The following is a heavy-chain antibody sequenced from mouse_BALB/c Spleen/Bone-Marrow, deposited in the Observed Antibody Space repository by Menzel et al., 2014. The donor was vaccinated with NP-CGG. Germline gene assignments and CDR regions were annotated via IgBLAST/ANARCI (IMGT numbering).Heavy chain of an antibody. Sequence: QVQPQQSGAELARPGTSVKLSCKTSGYTFTNYWMQWIKQRPGQGLEWIGTIYPGDGDTRYTQKFKGKATLTADKSSSTAYMQLSSLAPEDSAVYYCARSNYPYAMDYWGQGTSVTVSS. CDR2: IYPGDGDT. CDR3: ARSNYPYAMDY. D-gene: IGHD2-5*01. J-gene: IGHJ4*01. CDR1: GYTFTNYW. V-gene: IGHV1-87*01.